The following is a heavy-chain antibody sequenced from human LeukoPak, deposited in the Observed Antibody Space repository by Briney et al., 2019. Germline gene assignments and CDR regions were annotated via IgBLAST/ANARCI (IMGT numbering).Heavy chain of an antibody. CDR3: ARGANFYYYGMDV. D-gene: IGHD2-15*01. CDR2: INHSGST. Sequence: SETLSLTCAVYGGSFSGYYWSWIRQPPGKGLEWIGEINHSGSTNYNPSLKSQVTISVDTSKNQFSLKLSSVTAADTAVYYCARGANFYYYGMDVWGQGTTVTVSS. CDR1: GGSFSGYY. J-gene: IGHJ6*02. V-gene: IGHV4-34*01.